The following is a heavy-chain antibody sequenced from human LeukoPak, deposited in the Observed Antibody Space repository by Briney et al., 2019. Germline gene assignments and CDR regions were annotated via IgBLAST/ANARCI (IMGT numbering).Heavy chain of an antibody. Sequence: GGSLRLSCAASGFTFSNAWMSWVRQAPGKGLEWVAVIWYDGSNKYYADSVKGRFTISRDNSKNTLYLQMNSLRAEDTAVYYCARVAPTFTSTLGAFDIWGQGTMVTVSS. CDR3: ARVAPTFTSTLGAFDI. CDR2: IWYDGSNK. CDR1: GFTFSNAW. V-gene: IGHV3-33*08. J-gene: IGHJ3*02. D-gene: IGHD3-16*01.